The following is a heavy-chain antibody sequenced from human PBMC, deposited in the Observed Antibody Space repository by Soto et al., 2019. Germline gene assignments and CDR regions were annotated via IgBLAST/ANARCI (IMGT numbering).Heavy chain of an antibody. V-gene: IGHV4-39*01. CDR2: IYYSGST. D-gene: IGHD2-15*01. CDR3: TRRQGSYIDQ. Sequence: PSETLSLTCTVSGGSISSSSYYWGWIRQPPGKGLEWIGSIYYSGSTYYNPSLKSRVTISVDTSKNQFSLKLSSVTAADTAVYYCTRRQGSYIDQWGQGTLVTVSS. CDR1: GGSISSSSYY. J-gene: IGHJ4*02.